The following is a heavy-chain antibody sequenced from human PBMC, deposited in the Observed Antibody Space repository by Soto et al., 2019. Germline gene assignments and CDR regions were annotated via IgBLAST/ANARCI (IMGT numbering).Heavy chain of an antibody. CDR2: IRSKAYGGTT. CDR3: TRDAPYCSGGSCYSYYFDY. D-gene: IGHD2-15*01. V-gene: IGHV3-49*03. J-gene: IGHJ4*02. Sequence: PGGSLRLSCTASGFTFGDYAMSWFRQAPGKGLEWVGFIRSKAYGGTTEYAASVKGRFTISRDDSKSIAYLQMNSLKTEDTAVYYCTRDAPYCSGGSCYSYYFDYWGQGTLVTVPQ. CDR1: GFTFGDYA.